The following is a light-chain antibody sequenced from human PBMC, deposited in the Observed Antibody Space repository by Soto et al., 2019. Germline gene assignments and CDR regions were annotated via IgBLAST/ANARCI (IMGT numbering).Light chain of an antibody. CDR2: DVT. CDR1: SSDIGAYNY. Sequence: QSALTQPASVSGSPGQSITISCTGTSSDIGAYNYVSWYQLHPGKAPKLIIFDVTYRPSGVSSRFSGSKSGNTASLTISGLQAEDEADYYCSSYSTRSTLFGGGSQLTVL. J-gene: IGLJ2*01. V-gene: IGLV2-14*03. CDR3: SSYSTRSTL.